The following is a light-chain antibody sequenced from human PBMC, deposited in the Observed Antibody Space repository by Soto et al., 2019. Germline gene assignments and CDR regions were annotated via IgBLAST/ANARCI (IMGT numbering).Light chain of an antibody. V-gene: IGKV4-1*01. CDR1: QSVLSSSNNKNY. CDR2: WAS. Sequence: DIVMTQSPDSLAVSLGEGVTINCKSSQSVLSSSNNKNYLAWYQQKPGQPPKLLIHWASTRESGVPDRFSGSGSGTDFTLTISSLQAEDVAVYYCQQYYSTRTFGQGTKLEIK. J-gene: IGKJ2*01. CDR3: QQYYSTRT.